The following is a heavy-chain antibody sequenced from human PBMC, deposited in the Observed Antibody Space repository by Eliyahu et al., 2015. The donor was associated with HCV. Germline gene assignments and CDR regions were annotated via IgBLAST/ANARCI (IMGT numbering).Heavy chain of an antibody. J-gene: IGHJ4*02. Sequence: QVQLVESGGGVVPPGTSLRLSCVGSGFTFSDFAIHWFRQPSGKGLEWVAVISGDGRKKYYTDSVNGRFTISRDNSKNTLYLQVDSLRPEDTAVYHCAKEREVRGVNDYWGQGTLVTVSS. CDR1: GFTFSDFA. CDR3: AKEREVRGVNDY. V-gene: IGHV3-30*04. CDR2: ISGDGRKK. D-gene: IGHD3-10*01.